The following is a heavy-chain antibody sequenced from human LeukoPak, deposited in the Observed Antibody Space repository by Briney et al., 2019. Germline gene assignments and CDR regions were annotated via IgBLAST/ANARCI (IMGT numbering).Heavy chain of an antibody. CDR3: ARDYSGEWEQLTGWWFDP. CDR2: IIPIFGQA. CDR1: GGTFSDSA. V-gene: IGHV1-69*06. J-gene: IGHJ5*02. D-gene: IGHD1-26*01. Sequence: GASVKVSCKASGGTFSDSAFNWVRQAPGQGLEWMGGIIPIFGQANYAQNFQGRVTLTADKSTSTAYMELSSLGYEDTAVYYCARDYSGEWEQLTGWWFDPWGQGTLVIVSS.